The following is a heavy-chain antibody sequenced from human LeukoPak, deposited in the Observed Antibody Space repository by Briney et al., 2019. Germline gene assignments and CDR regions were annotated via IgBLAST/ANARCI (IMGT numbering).Heavy chain of an antibody. V-gene: IGHV3-21*01. D-gene: IGHD1-1*01. CDR3: ARDGGTGTAKNY. Sequence: GGSLRLSCAASGFTFSNYSMNWVRQAPGKGLEWVSSIGTTGSYIFYADSVKGRFTISRDNAKNTLYLQMNSLRAEDTAVYYCARDGGTGTAKNYWGQGTLVTVSS. CDR2: IGTTGSYI. CDR1: GFTFSNYS. J-gene: IGHJ4*02.